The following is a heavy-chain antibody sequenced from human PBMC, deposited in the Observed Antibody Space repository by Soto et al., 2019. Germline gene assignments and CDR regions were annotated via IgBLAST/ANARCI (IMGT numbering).Heavy chain of an antibody. D-gene: IGHD2-2*01. CDR1: GGTFSSYT. J-gene: IGHJ5*02. CDR3: ASERSYCSSTSCYDGWFDP. V-gene: IGHV1-69*02. Sequence: QVQLVQSGAEVKKPGSSVKVSCKASGGTFSSYTISWVRQAPGQGLEWMGRIIPILGIANYAQKFQGRVTITADKSTSTAYMELSSLRSDDTAVYYCASERSYCSSTSCYDGWFDPWGQGTLVTVSS. CDR2: IIPILGIA.